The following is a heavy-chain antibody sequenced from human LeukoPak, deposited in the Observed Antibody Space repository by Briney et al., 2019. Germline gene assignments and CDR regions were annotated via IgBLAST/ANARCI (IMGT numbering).Heavy chain of an antibody. V-gene: IGHV4-59*01. D-gene: IGHD6-19*01. Sequence: SETLSLTCTVSGGSISNYYWSWIRQPPGKGLEWIGYVYYSGSTNYNPSLKSRVTISIDTSKNQFSLRLSSVTAADTAVYYCARVPRSLSSTGWSDYWGQGTLVTVSS. CDR1: GGSISNYY. CDR2: VYYSGST. J-gene: IGHJ4*02. CDR3: ARVPRSLSSTGWSDY.